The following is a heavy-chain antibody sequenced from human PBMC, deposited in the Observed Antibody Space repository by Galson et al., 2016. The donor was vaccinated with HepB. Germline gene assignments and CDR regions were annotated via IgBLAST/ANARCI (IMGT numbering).Heavy chain of an antibody. CDR3: ASAPYNWHDVGFDS. D-gene: IGHD1-1*01. CDR2: IYYTGST. J-gene: IGHJ4*02. CDR1: GGSISSYY. V-gene: IGHV4-59*04. Sequence: SETLSLTCTVSGGSISSYYWSWIRQPPGKGLEWIGSIYYTGSTYYNPSLKSRVTMFIDTSKNQFSLKLSSVTAADTAVYYCASAPYNWHDVGFDSWGQGTLVTVSS.